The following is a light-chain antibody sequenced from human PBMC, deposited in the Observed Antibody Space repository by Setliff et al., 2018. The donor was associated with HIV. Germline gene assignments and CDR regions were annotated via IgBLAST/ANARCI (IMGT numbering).Light chain of an antibody. J-gene: IGLJ1*01. V-gene: IGLV2-11*01. CDR2: DVS. Sequence: QSALTQPRSVSGSPGQSVTISCTGTSSDIGGYNFVSWYQQHPGKAPKVMISDVSKQPSGVPDRFSGSKSGNTTSLTISGLQAEDEADYYCCSYAGRYIYVFGTGTKVTVL. CDR1: SSDIGGYNF. CDR3: CSYAGRYIYV.